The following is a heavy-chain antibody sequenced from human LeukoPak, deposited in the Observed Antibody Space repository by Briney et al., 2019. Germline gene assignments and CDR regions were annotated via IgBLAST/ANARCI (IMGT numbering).Heavy chain of an antibody. D-gene: IGHD3-22*01. Sequence: QPGGSLRLSCAASGFTFSSYAMSWVRQAPGKGLEWVSAISGSGGSTYYADSVKGRFTISRDNSKNTLYLQMNSLRAEDTAVYYCAKEPYDSSGYEYYFDYWGQGTLVTASS. CDR3: AKEPYDSSGYEYYFDY. CDR1: GFTFSSYA. V-gene: IGHV3-23*01. J-gene: IGHJ4*02. CDR2: ISGSGGST.